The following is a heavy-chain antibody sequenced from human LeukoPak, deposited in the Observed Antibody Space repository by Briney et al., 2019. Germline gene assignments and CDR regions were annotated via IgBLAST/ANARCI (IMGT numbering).Heavy chain of an antibody. CDR3: ARVLVGIQLWLGAFDI. J-gene: IGHJ3*02. CDR2: ISYDGSNK. D-gene: IGHD5-18*01. CDR1: GFTFSSYG. Sequence: PGRSLRLSCAASGFTFSSYGMHWVRQAPGKGLEWVAVISYDGSNKYYADSVKGRFTISRDNSKNTLYLQMNSLRAEDTAVYYCARVLVGIQLWLGAFDIWGQGTMVTVSS. V-gene: IGHV3-30*03.